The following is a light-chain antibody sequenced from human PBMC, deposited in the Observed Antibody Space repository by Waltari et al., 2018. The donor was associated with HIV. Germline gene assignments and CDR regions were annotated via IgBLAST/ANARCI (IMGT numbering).Light chain of an antibody. V-gene: IGLV2-8*01. J-gene: IGLJ1*01. CDR2: EVS. CDR3: ISYAGIDSPCV. CDR1: SSDVGGYNS. Sequence: QSALTQPPSASGSPGQSVTISCTGTSSDVGGYNSVSWYQQHPGKAPKLMIYEVSKRPSGDPDRFSGSKSGNTASLTVSGLQPEDEADYYCISYAGIDSPCVFGTGTKVTVL.